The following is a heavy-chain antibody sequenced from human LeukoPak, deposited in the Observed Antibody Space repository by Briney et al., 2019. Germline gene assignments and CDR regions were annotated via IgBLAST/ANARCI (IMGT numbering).Heavy chain of an antibody. J-gene: IGHJ4*02. V-gene: IGHV1-2*02. Sequence: ASVKVSCKASGYTFSDNYMYWVRQTPGQGLEWMGWIKPNSAGTNYAQKFQGRVTMTRDTSINTAYMELSGLRFDDTAVYYCAKARFSSSWYVPYFDYWGQGILVTVSS. CDR3: AKARFSSSWYVPYFDY. CDR2: IKPNSAGT. D-gene: IGHD6-13*01. CDR1: GYTFSDNY.